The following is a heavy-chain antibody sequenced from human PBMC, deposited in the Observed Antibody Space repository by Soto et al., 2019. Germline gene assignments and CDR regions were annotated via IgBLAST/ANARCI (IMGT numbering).Heavy chain of an antibody. Sequence: SETLSLTCTVSGGFIGRGDYYWSWIRQLPGKGLEWIGYIYYGGSTQYNPSLKSRLMQSIDASNNQLSLKLNSVTAADTAVYYCVVGTTSGDAFDIWGQGTMVTVSS. CDR2: IYYGGST. J-gene: IGHJ3*02. V-gene: IGHV4-31*03. CDR3: VVGTTSGDAFDI. CDR1: GGFIGRGDYY. D-gene: IGHD1-1*01.